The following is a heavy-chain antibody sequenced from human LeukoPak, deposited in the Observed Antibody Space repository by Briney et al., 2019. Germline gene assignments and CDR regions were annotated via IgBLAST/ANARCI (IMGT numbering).Heavy chain of an antibody. CDR1: GGSISSYY. CDR2: IYTSGST. J-gene: IGHJ6*02. Sequence: SETLSLTCTVSGGSISSYYWSWIRQPAGKGLEWIGRIYTSGSTNYNPSLKSRVTMSVDTSKNQFSLKLSSVTAADTAVYYCARCSGSVEWPRGECMDVWGQGTTVTVSS. V-gene: IGHV4-4*07. CDR3: ARCSGSVEWPRGECMDV. D-gene: IGHD1-26*01.